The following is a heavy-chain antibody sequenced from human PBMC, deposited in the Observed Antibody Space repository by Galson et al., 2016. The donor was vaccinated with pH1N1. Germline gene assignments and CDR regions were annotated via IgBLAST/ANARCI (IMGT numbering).Heavy chain of an antibody. CDR3: AIVSRIVLMAPMDV. V-gene: IGHV3-20*04. D-gene: IGHD2-8*01. CDR2: INWNGGST. Sequence: SLRLSCAASGFTFDDNGMSWVRQPPGKGLEWVASINWNGGSTSYADSGKGRFTISRDNARNSLYLQMNSLRVEDTALYYCAIVSRIVLMAPMDVWGKGTTVTVSS. CDR1: GFTFDDNG. J-gene: IGHJ6*03.